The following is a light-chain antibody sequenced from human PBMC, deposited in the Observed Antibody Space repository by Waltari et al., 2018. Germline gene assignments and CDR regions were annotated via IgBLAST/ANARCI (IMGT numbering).Light chain of an antibody. CDR1: RSDVGAYNY. CDR3: SSYTSGSTLWV. Sequence: QSALTQPASVSWSPGQSITISCTGTRSDVGAYNYISCYQQHPGTAPKLMIYDVSNRPSGVSDRFSGSKSGNTTSLTISGLQAEDEAYYSCSSYTSGSTLWVFGGGTKLTVL. V-gene: IGLV2-14*03. CDR2: DVS. J-gene: IGLJ3*02.